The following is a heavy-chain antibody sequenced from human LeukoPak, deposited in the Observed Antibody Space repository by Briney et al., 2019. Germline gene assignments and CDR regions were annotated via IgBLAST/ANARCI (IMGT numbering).Heavy chain of an antibody. V-gene: IGHV3-64*01. D-gene: IGHD3-22*01. CDR1: GFTFSSYA. J-gene: IGHJ4*02. CDR3: TTRGYDSSGYFGY. Sequence: GGSLRLSCAASGFTFSSYAMHWVRQAPGKGLEYVSAISSNGGSTYYANSVKGRFTISRDNSKNTLYLQMGSLRAEDMAVYYCTTRGYDSSGYFGYWGQGTLVTVSP. CDR2: ISSNGGST.